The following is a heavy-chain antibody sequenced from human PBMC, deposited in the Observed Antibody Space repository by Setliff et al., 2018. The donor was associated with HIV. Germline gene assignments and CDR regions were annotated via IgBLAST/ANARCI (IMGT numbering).Heavy chain of an antibody. CDR2: FGASGST. Sequence: PGGSLRLSCAASGFTFSTYGMGWVRQAPGKGLEWVSVFGASGSTYYADSVKGRFTISRDNSKNTLYLQMNSLRVGDTAVYYCARILGASYYYAMDVWGQGATVTVSS. J-gene: IGHJ6*02. V-gene: IGHV3-23*01. D-gene: IGHD1-26*01. CDR1: GFTFSTYG. CDR3: ARILGASYYYAMDV.